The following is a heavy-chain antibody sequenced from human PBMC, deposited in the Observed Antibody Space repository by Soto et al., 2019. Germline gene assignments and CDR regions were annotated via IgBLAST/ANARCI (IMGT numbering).Heavy chain of an antibody. J-gene: IGHJ6*02. D-gene: IGHD1-1*01. CDR3: AREEIGNYYGMDV. Sequence: ASVKVSCKAYGYTFIRFHIHCVRQAPGQGLEWLGVINNRGITKKYEQKFQGRVTMTWDKSTSTVYMEMSGMRLEDTALYYCAREEIGNYYGMDVWGQGTTVTVSS. CDR1: GYTFIRFH. CDR2: INNRGITK. V-gene: IGHV1-46*01.